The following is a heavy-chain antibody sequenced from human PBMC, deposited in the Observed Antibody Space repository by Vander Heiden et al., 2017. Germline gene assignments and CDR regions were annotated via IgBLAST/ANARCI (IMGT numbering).Heavy chain of an antibody. CDR2: ISSSSSYI. Sequence: EVQLVESGGGLVKPGGSLRLSCAASGFTFSSYSMNWVRQAPGKGLEWVSSISSSSSYIYYADSVKGRFTISRDNAKNSRYLQMNSLRAEDTAVYYCARDLASRCRMTTVNDYWGQGTLVTVSS. D-gene: IGHD4-17*01. CDR1: GFTFSSYS. J-gene: IGHJ4*02. V-gene: IGHV3-21*01. CDR3: ARDLASRCRMTTVNDY.